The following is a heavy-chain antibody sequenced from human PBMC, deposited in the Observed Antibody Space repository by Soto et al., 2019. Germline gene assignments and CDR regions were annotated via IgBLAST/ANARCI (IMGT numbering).Heavy chain of an antibody. Sequence: SQTLSLTCAISGDSVSSNSAAWNWIRQSPSRGLEWLGRTYYRSKWYNDYAVSVKSRITIPDTSKNQFSLQLNSVTPEDTAVYYCARDQGSSGWFDYWGQGTLVTVSS. CDR3: ARDQGSSGWFDY. CDR2: TYYRSKWYN. D-gene: IGHD6-19*01. J-gene: IGHJ4*02. CDR1: GDSVSSNSAA. V-gene: IGHV6-1*01.